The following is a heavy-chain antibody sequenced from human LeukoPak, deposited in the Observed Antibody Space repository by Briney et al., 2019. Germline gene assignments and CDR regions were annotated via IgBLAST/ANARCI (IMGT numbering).Heavy chain of an antibody. CDR2: IYYSGST. CDR3: ARVVGTYDSSGYYYPSYFDY. D-gene: IGHD3-22*01. J-gene: IGHJ4*02. CDR1: GGSISSHY. V-gene: IGHV4-59*11. Sequence: PSETLSLTCTVSGGSISSHYWSWIRQPPGKRLEWIGYIYYSGSTNYNPSLKSRVTISVDTSKNQFSLKLSSVTAADTAVYYCARVVGTYDSSGYYYPSYFDYWGQGTLVTVSS.